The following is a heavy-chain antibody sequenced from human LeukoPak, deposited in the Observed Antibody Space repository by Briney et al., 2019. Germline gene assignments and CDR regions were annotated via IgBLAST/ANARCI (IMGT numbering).Heavy chain of an antibody. Sequence: PSETLSLTCTVSGGSISSYYWSWIRQPPGKGLEWIGYIYYSGSTNYNPSLKSRVTISVDTSKNQFSLKLSSVTAADTAVYYCARATDWVFDYWGQGTPVTVSS. V-gene: IGHV4-59*01. CDR1: GGSISSYY. J-gene: IGHJ4*02. CDR3: ARATDWVFDY. D-gene: IGHD3/OR15-3a*01. CDR2: IYYSGST.